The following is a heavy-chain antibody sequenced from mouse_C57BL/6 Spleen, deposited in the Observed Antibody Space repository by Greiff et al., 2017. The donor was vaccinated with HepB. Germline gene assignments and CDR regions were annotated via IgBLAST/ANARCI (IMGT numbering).Heavy chain of an antibody. CDR3: ARDGYYGKDYAMDY. CDR1: GYSITSGYY. Sequence: EVKLLESGPGLVKPSQSLSLTCSVTGYSITSGYYWNWIRQFPGNKLEWMGYISYDGSNNYNPSLKNRISITRDTSKNQFFLKLNSVTTEDTATYYCARDGYYGKDYAMDYWGQGTSVTVSS. J-gene: IGHJ4*01. CDR2: ISYDGSN. V-gene: IGHV3-6*01. D-gene: IGHD1-1*01.